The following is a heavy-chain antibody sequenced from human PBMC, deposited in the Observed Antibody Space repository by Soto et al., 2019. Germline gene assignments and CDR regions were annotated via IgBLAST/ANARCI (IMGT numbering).Heavy chain of an antibody. V-gene: IGHV4-34*01. CDR3: ARRSPTITIFGGRDYYFDY. D-gene: IGHD3-3*01. CDR1: GGSFSGYY. CDR2: INHSGST. Sequence: ASETLSLTCTVSGGSFSGYYWSWIRQPPGKGLEWIGEINHSGSTNYNPSLKSRVTISVDTSKNQFSLKLSSVTAADTAVYYCARRSPTITIFGGRDYYFDYWGQGALVTVSS. J-gene: IGHJ4*02.